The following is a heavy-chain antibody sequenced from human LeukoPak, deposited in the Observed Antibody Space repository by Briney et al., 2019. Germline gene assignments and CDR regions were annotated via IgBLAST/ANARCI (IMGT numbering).Heavy chain of an antibody. J-gene: IGHJ3*02. CDR1: GFTFSSYG. D-gene: IGHD3-9*01. V-gene: IGHV1-46*01. CDR2: INPSDGAT. Sequence: GGSLRLSCAASGFTFSSYGMSWVRQAPGQGLEWMGIINPSDGATSDAQKFQGRVTMTRDMSTSTVYMELSSLRSEDTAVYYCARDRSKVYDILNGYYMGSGAFDIWGQGTMVTVSS. CDR3: ARDRSKVYDILNGYYMGSGAFDI.